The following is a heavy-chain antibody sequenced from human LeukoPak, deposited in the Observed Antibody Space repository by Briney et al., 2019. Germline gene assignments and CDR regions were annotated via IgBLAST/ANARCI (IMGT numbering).Heavy chain of an antibody. D-gene: IGHD2-2*01. CDR3: ARTCSSTSCPPYGMDV. J-gene: IGHJ6*02. V-gene: IGHV1-46*01. CDR2: INPSGGST. Sequence: ASVKVSCKASGYTFTSYYMHWVRQVPGQGLEWMGIINPSGGSTSYAQKFQGRVTMTRDTSTSTVYMELSSLRSEDTAVYYCARTCSSTSCPPYGMDVWGQGTTVTVSS. CDR1: GYTFTSYY.